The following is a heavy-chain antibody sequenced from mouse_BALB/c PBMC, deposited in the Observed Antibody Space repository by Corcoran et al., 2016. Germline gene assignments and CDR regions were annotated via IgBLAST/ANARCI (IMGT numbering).Heavy chain of an antibody. CDR2: INTYTGEP. V-gene: IGHV9-3-1*01. D-gene: IGHD6-1*01. CDR3: AREPYAMDY. J-gene: IGHJ4*01. Sequence: QIQLVQSGPELKKPGETVKISCKASGYTFTNYGMNWVKQAPGKGLKWMGWINTYTGEPTYADDFKGRFAFSLETSASTAYLQINNLKKEDTATYFGAREPYAMDYWGQGTSVTVSS. CDR1: GYTFTNYG.